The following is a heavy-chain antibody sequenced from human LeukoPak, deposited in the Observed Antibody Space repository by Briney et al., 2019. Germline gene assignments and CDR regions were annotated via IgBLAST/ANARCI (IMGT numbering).Heavy chain of an antibody. V-gene: IGHV3-33*06. J-gene: IGHJ4*02. CDR3: AKKGGRAEDVSIVGATPLDY. CDR2: IWYDGSNK. D-gene: IGHD1-26*01. CDR1: GFTFSTYG. Sequence: GRSLRLSCAASGFTFSTYGMHWVRQAPGKGLEWVAVIWYDGSNKYYADSVKGRFTISRDNSKNTLYLQMNSLRAEDTAVYYCAKKGGRAEDVSIVGATPLDYWGQGTLVTVSP.